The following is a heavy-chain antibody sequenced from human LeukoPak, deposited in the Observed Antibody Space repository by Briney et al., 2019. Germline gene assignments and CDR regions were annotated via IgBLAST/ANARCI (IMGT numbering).Heavy chain of an antibody. CDR1: GGSISSYY. CDR3: PGGYYGWYFDY. J-gene: IGHJ4*02. CDR2: IYTSGSA. Sequence: PSETLSLTCTVSGGSISSYYWSCIRQPAGEGLEWIGRIYTSGSANYNPSLKSRVTMSAETYKNQFSLQLSSVTAADTAVYYCPGGYYGWYFDYWGQGTLVTVSP. V-gene: IGHV4-4*07. D-gene: IGHD3-3*01.